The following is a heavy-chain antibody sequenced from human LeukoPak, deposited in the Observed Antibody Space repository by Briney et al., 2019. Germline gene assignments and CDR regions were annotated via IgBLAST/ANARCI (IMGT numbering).Heavy chain of an antibody. V-gene: IGHV3-66*02. D-gene: IGHD3-3*01. CDR1: GFTVSSNY. Sequence: QAGGSLRLSCAASGFTVSSNYMSWVRQAPGKGLEWVSVIYSGGSTYYADSVKGRFTISRDNSKNTLYLQMNSLRAEDTAVYYCARDVISWSGYRPNYYMDVWGKGTTVTVSS. CDR2: IYSGGST. CDR3: ARDVISWSGYRPNYYMDV. J-gene: IGHJ6*03.